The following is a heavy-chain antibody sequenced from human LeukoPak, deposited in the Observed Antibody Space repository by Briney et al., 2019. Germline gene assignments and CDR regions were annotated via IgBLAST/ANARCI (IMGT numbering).Heavy chain of an antibody. CDR2: IYSSGST. Sequence: SQTLSLTCTASGGSISSGSYYWSWIRQPAGMALEWIGRIYSSGSTNYNPSLKGRVTISVDTSKNQFSLKLSSVTAADTAMYYCAKELSPRDGKGYYFDYWGQGTLVTVSS. CDR1: GGSISSGSYY. J-gene: IGHJ4*02. CDR3: AKELSPRDGKGYYFDY. V-gene: IGHV4-61*02. D-gene: IGHD2-21*02.